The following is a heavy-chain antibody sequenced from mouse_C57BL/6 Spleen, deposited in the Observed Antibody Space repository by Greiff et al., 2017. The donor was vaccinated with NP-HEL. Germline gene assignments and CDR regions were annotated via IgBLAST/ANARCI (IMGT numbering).Heavy chain of an antibody. D-gene: IGHD1-1*01. CDR2: IYPGNSDT. Sequence: EVQLQQSGTVLARPGASVKMSCKTSGYTFTSYWMHWVKQRPGQGLEWIGAIYPGNSDTSYNQKFKGKAKLTAVTSASTAYMELSSLTNEDSAVYYCTSNCYGSSYGFAYWGQGTLVTVSA. CDR3: TSNCYGSSYGFAY. J-gene: IGHJ3*01. V-gene: IGHV1-5*01. CDR1: GYTFTSYW.